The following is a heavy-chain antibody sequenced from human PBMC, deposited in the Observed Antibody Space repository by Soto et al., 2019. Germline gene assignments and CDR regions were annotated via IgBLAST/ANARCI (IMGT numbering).Heavy chain of an antibody. CDR1: GGSLIGNY. CDR3: ARYSIAARRGIDY. J-gene: IGHJ4*02. CDR2: INHSGST. Sequence: PSETLSLTCAVYGGSLIGNYWTWVRQPPGKGLEWIGEINHSGSTNLNPSLKSRVTISVDRSKNQFSLKLSSVTAADTAVYYCARYSIAARRGIDYWGQGTLVTVSS. D-gene: IGHD6-6*01. V-gene: IGHV4-34*01.